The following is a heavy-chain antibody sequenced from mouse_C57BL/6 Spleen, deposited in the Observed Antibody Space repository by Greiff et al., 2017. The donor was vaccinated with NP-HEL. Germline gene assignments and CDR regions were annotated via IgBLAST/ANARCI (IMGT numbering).Heavy chain of an antibody. CDR2: ISGGGGNT. J-gene: IGHJ4*01. CDR3: ARGGGTYYAMDY. CDR1: GFTFSSYT. V-gene: IGHV5-9*01. D-gene: IGHD4-1*01. Sequence: EVKVVESGGGLVKPGGSLKLSCAASGFTFSSYTMSWVRQTPEKRLEWVATISGGGGNTYYPDSVKGRFTISRDNAKNTLYLQMSSLRSEDTALYYCARGGGTYYAMDYWGQGTSVTVSS.